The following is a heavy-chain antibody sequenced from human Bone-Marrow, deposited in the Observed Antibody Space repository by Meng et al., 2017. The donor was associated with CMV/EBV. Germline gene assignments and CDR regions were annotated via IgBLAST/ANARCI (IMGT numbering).Heavy chain of an antibody. Sequence: ASVKVSCKASGYTFTGYYMHWVRQAPGQGLEWMGWINPNSGGTNYAQKFQGRVTITRNTSISTAYMELSSLRSEDTAVYYCARLGTTWSGYGFYYYYGMDVWGQGTTVTVSS. D-gene: IGHD3-3*01. V-gene: IGHV1-2*02. J-gene: IGHJ6*02. CDR1: GYTFTGYY. CDR2: INPNSGGT. CDR3: ARLGTTWSGYGFYYYYGMDV.